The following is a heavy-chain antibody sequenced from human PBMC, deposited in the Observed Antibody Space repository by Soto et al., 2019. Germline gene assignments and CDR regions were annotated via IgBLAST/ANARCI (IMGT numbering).Heavy chain of an antibody. V-gene: IGHV4-30-4*01. CDR1: GGSISSGDYY. Sequence: LSLTCTVSGGSISSGDYYWSWIRQPPGKGLEWIGYTSYSGSTYSNPSLKSRVSISVDTSKNQFSLKLNSVTAADTAVYYCARDKTRGSSTALDYWGQGTLVTVSS. D-gene: IGHD6-6*01. CDR2: TSYSGST. CDR3: ARDKTRGSSTALDY. J-gene: IGHJ4*02.